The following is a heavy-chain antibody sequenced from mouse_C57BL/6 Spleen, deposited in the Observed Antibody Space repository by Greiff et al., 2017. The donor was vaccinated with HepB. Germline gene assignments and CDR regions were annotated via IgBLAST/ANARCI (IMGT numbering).Heavy chain of an antibody. Sequence: QVQLKESGAGLARPGASVKLSCKASGYTFTSYGISWVKQRTGQGLEWIGEIYPRSGNTYYNEKFKGKATLTADKSSSTAYMELRSLTSADSAVYFWPRSPEYFAMRCWAQVTPVTVSS. J-gene: IGHJ4*01. CDR2: IYPRSGNT. V-gene: IGHV1-81*01. CDR1: GYTFTSYG. CDR3: PRSPEYFAMRC.